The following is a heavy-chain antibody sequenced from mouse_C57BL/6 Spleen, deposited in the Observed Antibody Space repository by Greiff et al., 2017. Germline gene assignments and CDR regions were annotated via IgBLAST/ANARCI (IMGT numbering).Heavy chain of an antibody. J-gene: IGHJ2*01. CDR1: GYTFTSYW. Sequence: VQLQQPGAELVRPGSSVKLSCTASGYTFTSYWMHWVKQRPIQGLEWIGNITPSDSENHFNQQFKDKATLTVDKSSSTAYMQLSSLTSEDTAVYYCALYDYGYFDYWGQGTTLTVSS. CDR3: ALYDYGYFDY. V-gene: IGHV1-52*01. D-gene: IGHD2-4*01. CDR2: ITPSDSEN.